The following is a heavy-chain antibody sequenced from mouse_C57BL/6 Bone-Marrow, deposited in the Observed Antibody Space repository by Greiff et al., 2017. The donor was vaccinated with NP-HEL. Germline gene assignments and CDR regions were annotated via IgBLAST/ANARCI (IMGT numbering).Heavy chain of an antibody. CDR3: ARRDRPLAMDY. CDR1: GFTFSSYA. CDR2: ISDGGSYT. J-gene: IGHJ4*01. D-gene: IGHD2-14*01. V-gene: IGHV5-4*03. Sequence: EVKVVESGGGLVKPGGSLKLSCAASGFTFSSYAMSWVRQTPEKRLEWVATISDGGSYTYYPDNVKGRFTISRDNAKNNLYLQMSHLKSEDTAMYYCARRDRPLAMDYWGQGTSVTVSS.